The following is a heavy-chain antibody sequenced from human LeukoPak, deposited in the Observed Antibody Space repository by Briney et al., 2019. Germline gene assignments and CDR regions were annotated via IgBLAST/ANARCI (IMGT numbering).Heavy chain of an antibody. J-gene: IGHJ5*02. Sequence: GASVKVSCKASGYTFTSYGISWVRQAPGQGLEWMGWISAYNGNTNYAQKLQGRVTMTTDTSTSTAYMELRSLRSDDTAVYYCARDPGYDCLMIRFDPWGQGTLVTVSS. D-gene: IGHD2-21*01. CDR3: ARDPGYDCLMIRFDP. CDR1: GYTFTSYG. CDR2: ISAYNGNT. V-gene: IGHV1-18*01.